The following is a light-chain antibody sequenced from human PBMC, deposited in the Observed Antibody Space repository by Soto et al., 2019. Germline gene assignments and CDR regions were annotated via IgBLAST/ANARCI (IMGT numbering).Light chain of an antibody. V-gene: IGKV3-20*01. CDR2: STS. CDR1: QRFGSSN. Sequence: ESVLTHSPCTLSLSPGGRCTLACRASQRFGSSNLAWYQQKTGQAPRIXIYSTSSRATGIPDRFSGTGYGTDFNLTISRLEPEDFAVYYCQQYGNSPWTFGQGTKVDIK. J-gene: IGKJ1*01. CDR3: QQYGNSPWT.